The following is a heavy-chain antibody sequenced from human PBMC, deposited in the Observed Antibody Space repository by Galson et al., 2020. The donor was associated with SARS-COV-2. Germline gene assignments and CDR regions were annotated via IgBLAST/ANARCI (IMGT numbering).Heavy chain of an antibody. CDR2: IYSGGST. CDR3: ARGNSGSFEY. V-gene: IGHV3-53*04. CDR1: GFTVSNSY. J-gene: IGHJ4*02. D-gene: IGHD1-26*01. Sequence: TGGSLRLSCAASGFTVSNSYLTWVRQAPGKGLEWMSIIYSGGSTYYADSVKGRFTMSRHNSKNTVSLQMNSLRAEDTSVYYCARGNSGSFEYWGQVTLVTVSS.